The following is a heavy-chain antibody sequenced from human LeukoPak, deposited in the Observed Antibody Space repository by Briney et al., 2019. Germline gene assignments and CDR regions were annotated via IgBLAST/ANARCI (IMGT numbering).Heavy chain of an antibody. J-gene: IGHJ4*02. Sequence: GGSLRLSCAASGFTFSKAWMTWFRQTPGRGLEWVASLKQDGSDKYYVDSVKGRFTISRGNAGNSLYLQMNSLRAEDTAVYYCARETRGTVGSYWGQGTLVTVSS. CDR3: ARETRGTVGSY. V-gene: IGHV3-7*05. CDR2: LKQDGSDK. D-gene: IGHD1-26*01. CDR1: GFTFSKAW.